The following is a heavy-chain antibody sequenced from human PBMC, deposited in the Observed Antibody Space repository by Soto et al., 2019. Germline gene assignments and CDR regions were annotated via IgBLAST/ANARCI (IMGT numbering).Heavy chain of an antibody. D-gene: IGHD3-10*01. CDR3: AHILWFGELPHH. CDR1: GFSLSTSGVG. V-gene: IGHV2-5*02. CDR2: IYWDDDK. Sequence: QITLKESGPTLVKPTQTLTLTCTFSGFSLSTSGVGVGWIRQPPGKALEWLALIYWDDDKRYSPSLKSRLTITKDTSKNPVVLTMTNMDPVDTATYYCAHILWFGELPHHWGQGTLVTVSS. J-gene: IGHJ5*02.